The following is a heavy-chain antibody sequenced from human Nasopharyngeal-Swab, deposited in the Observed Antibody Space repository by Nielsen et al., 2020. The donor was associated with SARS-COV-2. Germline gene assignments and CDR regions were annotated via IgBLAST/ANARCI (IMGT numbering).Heavy chain of an antibody. CDR1: GFTFNNYN. CDR2: ISSSSSYI. CDR3: ARDGLDYDFWSAYFMDV. J-gene: IGHJ6*02. V-gene: IGHV3-21*01. Sequence: GESLKISCAASGFTFNNYNFSWVRQAPGKGLEWVSSISSSSSYIYYAGSVKGRFTISRDNAKNSLYLQMNSLRAEDTAVYYCARDGLDYDFWSAYFMDVWGQGTTVTVSS. D-gene: IGHD3-3*01.